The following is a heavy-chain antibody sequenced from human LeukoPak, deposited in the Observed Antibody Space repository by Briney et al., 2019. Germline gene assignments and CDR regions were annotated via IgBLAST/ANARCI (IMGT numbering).Heavy chain of an antibody. CDR2: IIPIFGTA. CDR3: AGQKDSSGYYYASRYYYYMDV. CDR1: GGTFSSYA. J-gene: IGHJ6*03. D-gene: IGHD3-22*01. V-gene: IGHV1-69*06. Sequence: SVKVSCKASGGTFSSYAISWVRQAPGQGLEWMGGIIPIFGTANYAQKFQGRVTITADKSTSTAYMELSSLRSEDTAVYYCAGQKDSSGYYYASRYYYYMDVWGKGTTVTVSS.